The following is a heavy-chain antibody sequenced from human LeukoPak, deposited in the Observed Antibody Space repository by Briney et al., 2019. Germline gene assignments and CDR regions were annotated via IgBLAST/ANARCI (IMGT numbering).Heavy chain of an antibody. Sequence: GGSLRLSCAASGFTFSSYAMHWVRQAPGKGLEWVAVISYDGSNKYYADSVKGRFTISRDNSKNTLYLQMNSLRAGDTAVYYCAREGNYGDRDYWGQGTLVTVSS. CDR1: GFTFSSYA. D-gene: IGHD4-17*01. CDR2: ISYDGSNK. V-gene: IGHV3-30-3*01. J-gene: IGHJ4*02. CDR3: AREGNYGDRDY.